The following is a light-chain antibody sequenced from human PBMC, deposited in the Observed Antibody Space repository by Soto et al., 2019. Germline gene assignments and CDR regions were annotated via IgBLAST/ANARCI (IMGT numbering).Light chain of an antibody. Sequence: EIVLTQSPATLSLSPGERATLSCRASPSVTNYLAWYQQKPGQAPRLLIYGVFNRATGIPARFSGSGSGTDFTLTISSLEPEDFAVYYCHQRNIWPPVTFGQGTRLEIK. CDR3: HQRNIWPPVT. V-gene: IGKV3-11*01. CDR1: PSVTNY. J-gene: IGKJ5*01. CDR2: GVF.